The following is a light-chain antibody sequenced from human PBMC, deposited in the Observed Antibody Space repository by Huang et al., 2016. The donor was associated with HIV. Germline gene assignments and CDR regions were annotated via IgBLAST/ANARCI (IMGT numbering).Light chain of an antibody. J-gene: IGKJ2*01. V-gene: IGKV3-11*01. Sequence: EIVLTQSPATLSLSPGERVALSCRASQNIKNDLSWYQKRPSQAPRLLISNASNRATGIPARFSGSGSGTDFTLTISSLEPEDFVVYFCQQRTNWPPGYTFGQGTKL. CDR3: QQRTNWPPGYT. CDR2: NAS. CDR1: QNIKND.